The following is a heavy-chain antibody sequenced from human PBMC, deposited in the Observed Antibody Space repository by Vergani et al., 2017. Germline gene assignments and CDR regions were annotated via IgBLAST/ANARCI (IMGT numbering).Heavy chain of an antibody. CDR1: GFTFSSDI. CDR2: ISGSSNYI. J-gene: IGHJ6*02. V-gene: IGHV3-21*01. Sequence: EVQVVESGGGLVKPGGSLRLSCTVSGFTFSSDIMNWVRQAPGKGLEWVAYISGSSNYIYYVDSVKGRFTISRDNAKNSLYLQMNSLRVGDTAIYFCARDCGGGSCYPFYYYGMDVWGQGTTVTVSS. D-gene: IGHD2-15*01. CDR3: ARDCGGGSCYPFYYYGMDV.